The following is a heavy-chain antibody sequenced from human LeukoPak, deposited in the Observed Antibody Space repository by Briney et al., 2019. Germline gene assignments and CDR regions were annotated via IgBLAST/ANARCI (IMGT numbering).Heavy chain of an antibody. J-gene: IGHJ4*02. CDR3: ARDLDWNYGD. V-gene: IGHV4-34*01. CDR2: INHSGST. D-gene: IGHD1-7*01. CDR1: GGSSSGYY. Sequence: PSETLSLTCVLYGGSSSGYYWSWIRQPPGKGLEWIGEINHSGSTNYNPSLKSRVTISVDTSKNQFSLKLSSVTAADTAVYYCARDLDWNYGDWGQGTLVTVSS.